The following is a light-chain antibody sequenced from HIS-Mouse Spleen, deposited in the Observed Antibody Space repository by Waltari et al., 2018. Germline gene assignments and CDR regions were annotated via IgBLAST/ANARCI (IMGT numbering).Light chain of an antibody. V-gene: IGLV3-10*01. CDR1: ALPKKY. Sequence: SYELTQPPSVSVSPGQTARITCSGDALPKKYAYWYQQKSGQAPVLVIYEDSKRPSGIPERFCGYSSGTMATLTSSGAQVEDEADYYCDSTDSSGNHRVFGVGTKLTVL. J-gene: IGLJ2*01. CDR3: DSTDSSGNHRV. CDR2: EDS.